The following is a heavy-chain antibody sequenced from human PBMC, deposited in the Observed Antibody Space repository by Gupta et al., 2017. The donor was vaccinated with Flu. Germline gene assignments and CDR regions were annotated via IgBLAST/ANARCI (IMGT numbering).Heavy chain of an antibody. CDR3: ARDSDEYCSGGSCYHFDF. J-gene: IGHJ4*02. D-gene: IGHD2-15*01. CDR1: GGTLSSTYL. CDR2: IIPIFGSS. V-gene: IGHV1-69*01. Sequence: QVQLVQSGAEVKKPGSSVKVSCEASGGTLSSTYLISWIRQAPGQGLEWMGGIIPIFGSSSYAQRFQGRVTITADASTSTAYMELSNLRSDDTAVYFCARDSDEYCSGGSCYHFDFWGQGTLVTVSS.